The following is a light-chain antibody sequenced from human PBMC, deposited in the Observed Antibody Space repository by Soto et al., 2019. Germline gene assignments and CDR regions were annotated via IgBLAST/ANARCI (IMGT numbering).Light chain of an antibody. CDR2: EFT. V-gene: IGLV2-8*01. CDR3: TSYAGSNDWV. Sequence: QSALTQPPSASGSAGQSVNISCTGTSSDVGGYNYVSWYQQHPGKAPKLIIYEFTKRPSGVPDRFSGSKSGNTASLTVSGLQAEDEADYYCTSYAGSNDWVFGGGTQLTVL. J-gene: IGLJ3*02. CDR1: SSDVGGYNY.